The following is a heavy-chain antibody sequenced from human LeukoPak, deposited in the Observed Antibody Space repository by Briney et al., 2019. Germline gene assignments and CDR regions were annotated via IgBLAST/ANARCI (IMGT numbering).Heavy chain of an antibody. CDR1: GGTFSSYA. CDR2: IIPIFGTA. CDR3: ARAPAGYSGSSPFDY. V-gene: IGHV1-69*01. Sequence: SVKVSCKASGGTFSSYAISWVRQAPGQGLEWMGGIIPIFGTANYAQKFQGRVTITADESTSTAYMELSSLRSEDTAVYYCARAPAGYSGSSPFDYWGQGTLVTVSS. D-gene: IGHD6-6*01. J-gene: IGHJ4*02.